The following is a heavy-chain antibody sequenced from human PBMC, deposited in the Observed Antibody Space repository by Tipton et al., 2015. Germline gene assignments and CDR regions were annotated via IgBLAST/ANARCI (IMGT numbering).Heavy chain of an antibody. V-gene: IGHV6-1*01. D-gene: IGHD2-15*01. J-gene: IGHJ4*02. Sequence: QLVQSGAEVKPSQTLSLNCGISGDSVSSNIGGWTWIRQSPSRGLEWLGRTYFRSRWYDDYAESVKSRISIDPDTSKDQVSLHLKSVTADDTAIYYCARMTADGGLDYWGQGSLVTVSS. CDR1: GDSVSSNIGG. CDR3: ARMTADGGLDY. CDR2: TYFRSRWYD.